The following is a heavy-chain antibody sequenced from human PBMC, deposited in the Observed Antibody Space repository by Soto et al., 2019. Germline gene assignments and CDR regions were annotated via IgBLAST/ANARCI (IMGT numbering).Heavy chain of an antibody. CDR3: ARDSLLYFDFWSGAPYYYYYMDV. CDR1: GYTFTSCY. J-gene: IGHJ6*03. Sequence: GASVKVSCKASGYTFTSCYMHWVRQSPGQGLEWMGIINPSGGSTSYAQKFQGRVTMTMDTSTSTVYMELSSLRSEDTAVYYCARDSLLYFDFWSGAPYYYYYMDVWGKGTSVTVSS. V-gene: IGHV1-46*03. D-gene: IGHD3-3*01. CDR2: INPSGGST.